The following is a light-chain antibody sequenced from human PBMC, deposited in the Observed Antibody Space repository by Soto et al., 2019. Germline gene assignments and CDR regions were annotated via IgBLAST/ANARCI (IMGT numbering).Light chain of an antibody. CDR2: DAS. CDR3: QQRSNWPRT. CDR1: QSVSSY. J-gene: IGKJ1*01. V-gene: IGKV3-11*01. Sequence: EIVLTQSPATLSLSPGERATLSCRASQSVSSYSAWYQQKPGQAPRLLIYDASNSATGIPARFSGSGSGTDFPLTISSLEPEDFAVYYCQQRSNWPRTFGQGTKVEIK.